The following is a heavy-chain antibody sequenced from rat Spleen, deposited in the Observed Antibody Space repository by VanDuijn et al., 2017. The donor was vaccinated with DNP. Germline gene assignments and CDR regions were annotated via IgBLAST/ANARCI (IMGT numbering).Heavy chain of an antibody. V-gene: IGHV5-58*01. CDR3: AKGGIDY. CDR1: GFTFSSYW. J-gene: IGHJ2*01. D-gene: IGHD1-11*01. CDR2: INTDGGST. Sequence: EVQLVETGGGLVQPGRSLKLSCVASGFTFSSYWMYWIRQAPGKGLEWVASINTDGGSTYYPDSVKGRFTISRDNAENTVYLQMNSLRSEDTATYYCAKGGIDYWGQGVMVTVSS.